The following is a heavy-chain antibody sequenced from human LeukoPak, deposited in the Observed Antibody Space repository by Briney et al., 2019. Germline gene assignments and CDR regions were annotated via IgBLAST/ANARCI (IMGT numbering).Heavy chain of an antibody. CDR3: AKAVIPNAYQGTYYMYV. J-gene: IGHJ6*03. D-gene: IGHD3-16*01. V-gene: IGHV3-30*02. CDR2: IRYDESKT. Sequence: PGGSLRLSCAASGFTFSSFGMHWVRQAPGERLERVAFIRYDESKTFYADSVKGRFTISRDNSKNTVYLQMNSLRAEDTALYYCAKAVIPNAYQGTYYMYVWGKGTTVTVSS. CDR1: GFTFSSFG.